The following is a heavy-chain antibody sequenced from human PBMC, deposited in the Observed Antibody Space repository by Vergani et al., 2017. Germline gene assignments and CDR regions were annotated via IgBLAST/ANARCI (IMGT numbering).Heavy chain of an antibody. Sequence: EVQLVESGGGLVQPGGSLRLSCAASGFTFSSYSMNWVRQAPGKGLEWVSYISSSSSTIYYADSVKGRFTISRDNAKNSLYLQMNSLRAEDTAVYYCASGGSGSYSPYYYYYGMDVWGQGTTVTVSS. J-gene: IGHJ6*02. V-gene: IGHV3-48*01. D-gene: IGHD3-10*01. CDR1: GFTFSSYS. CDR3: ASGGSGSYSPYYYYYGMDV. CDR2: ISSSSSTI.